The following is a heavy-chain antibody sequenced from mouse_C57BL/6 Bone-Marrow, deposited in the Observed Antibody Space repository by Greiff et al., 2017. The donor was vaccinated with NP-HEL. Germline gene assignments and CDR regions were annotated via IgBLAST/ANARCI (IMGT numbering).Heavy chain of an antibody. J-gene: IGHJ4*01. V-gene: IGHV5-6*01. D-gene: IGHD2-2*01. CDR1: GFTFSSYG. CDR3: ASVGYYYAMDY. CDR2: ISSGGSYT. Sequence: EVKLMESGGDLVKPGGSLKLSCAASGFTFSSYGMSWVRQTPDTRLEWVATISSGGSYTTYPASVKGRFTISRDNAKNTLYLQMSSLKSEDTAMYYCASVGYYYAMDYWGQGASVAVSS.